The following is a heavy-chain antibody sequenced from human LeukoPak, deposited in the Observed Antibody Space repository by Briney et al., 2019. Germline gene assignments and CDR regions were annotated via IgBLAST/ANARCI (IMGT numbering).Heavy chain of an antibody. V-gene: IGHV4-39*07. CDR1: GGSISNGDHY. CDR3: AGLVGRYSSGLYYYYFDY. Sequence: SETLSLTCTVSGGSISNGDHYWSWIRQPPGKGLEWIGEMYLSGTTHSNPSVKSRVTISIDKSKSQFFLNLSSVTAADTAVYYCAGLVGRYSSGLYYYYFDYWGQGTLVTVSS. CDR2: MYLSGTT. D-gene: IGHD3-22*01. J-gene: IGHJ4*02.